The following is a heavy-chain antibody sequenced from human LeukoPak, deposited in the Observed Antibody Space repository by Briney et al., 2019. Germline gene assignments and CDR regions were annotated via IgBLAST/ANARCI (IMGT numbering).Heavy chain of an antibody. D-gene: IGHD1-7*01. J-gene: IGHJ6*03. CDR3: ARAGLGITGTMFDYYYYYYMDV. CDR1: GFTFDDYG. Sequence: GGSLRLSCAASGFTFDDYGMSWVRQAPGKGLEWVSGINWNGGSTGYADSVKGRFTISRDNAKNSLYLQMNSLRAEDTALYYCARAGLGITGTMFDYYYYYYMDVWGKGTTVTVSS. V-gene: IGHV3-20*04. CDR2: INWNGGST.